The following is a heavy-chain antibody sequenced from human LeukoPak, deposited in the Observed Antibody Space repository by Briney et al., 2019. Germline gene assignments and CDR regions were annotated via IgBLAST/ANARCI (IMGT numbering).Heavy chain of an antibody. CDR1: GGSVNDTGKI. CDR3: ARHLEYTTSGKAFDV. V-gene: IGHV4-39*01. Sequence: PSETLSLTFTLSGGSVNDTGKINGAWILHPPLNGLEWSENIYYTGSTYYTSSLKSRVTMSVDTSKNVFSLTLKSLTSADTAVYYCARHLEYTTSGKAFDVWGQGTLVSVSS. D-gene: IGHD3-3*01. J-gene: IGHJ3*01. CDR2: IYYTGST.